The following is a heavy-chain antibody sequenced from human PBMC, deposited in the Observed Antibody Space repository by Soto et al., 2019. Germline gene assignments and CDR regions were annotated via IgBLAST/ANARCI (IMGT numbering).Heavy chain of an antibody. CDR2: IKSVGSGGTR. V-gene: IGHV3-15*07. D-gene: IGHD3-10*01. CDR1: GFPFSDAW. J-gene: IGHJ4*02. CDR3: AWSAREFVFDH. Sequence: PGGSLRLSCAASGFPFSDAWMNWVRQAPGKGLEWVGRIKSVGSGGTRNYAALVTGRFTISRDDSKNLVYLQMNSLKLEDTAVYYCAWSAREFVFDHWGQGALVTVSS.